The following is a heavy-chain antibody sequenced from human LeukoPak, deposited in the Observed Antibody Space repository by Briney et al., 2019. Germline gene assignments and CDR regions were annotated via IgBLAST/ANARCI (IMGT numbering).Heavy chain of an antibody. CDR1: GFTFSSYE. Sequence: PGGSLRLSCAASGFTFSSYEMNWVRQAPGKGLEWVSYISSSGSTIYYADSVKGRFTISRDNAKNSLYLQMNSLRAEDTAVYYCARELEPYYYGSGSYEYWGQGTLVTVSS. CDR2: ISSSGSTI. CDR3: ARELEPYYYGSGSYEY. D-gene: IGHD3-10*01. J-gene: IGHJ4*02. V-gene: IGHV3-48*03.